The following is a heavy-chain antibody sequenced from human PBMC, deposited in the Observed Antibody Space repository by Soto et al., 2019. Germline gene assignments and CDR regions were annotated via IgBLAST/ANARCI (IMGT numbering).Heavy chain of an antibody. J-gene: IGHJ5*02. CDR1: TFSMYS. Sequence: EVQVVESGGGLVKPGGSLRLSCTFTFSMYSMNWVRQAPAKGLEWVASISSGSAYIKYAESVKGRFTISRDNAKNSLHLQMNSLGAEDTAIYHCARDQGGSYDSWFEPWGQGTLVTVSS. CDR2: ISSGSAYI. D-gene: IGHD3-16*01. V-gene: IGHV3-21*06. CDR3: ARDQGGSYDSWFEP.